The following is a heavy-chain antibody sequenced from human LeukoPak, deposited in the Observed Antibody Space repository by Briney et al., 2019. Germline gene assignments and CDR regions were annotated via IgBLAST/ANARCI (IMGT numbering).Heavy chain of an antibody. CDR1: GFRFINYA. D-gene: IGHD3-16*01. J-gene: IGHJ4*02. CDR2: ITGSGVSI. Sequence: GGSLRLSCAASGFRFINYAMTWVRQAPGKGLEWVSGITGSGVSIYYADSVKGRFTISRDNSNNTLFLQMNSLRAEDTAVYYCAKSGVWVDRFDDWGQGTLVTVSS. V-gene: IGHV3-23*01. CDR3: AKSGVWVDRFDD.